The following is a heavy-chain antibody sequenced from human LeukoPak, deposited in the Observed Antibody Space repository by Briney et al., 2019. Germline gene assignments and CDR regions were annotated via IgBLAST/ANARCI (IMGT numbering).Heavy chain of an antibody. Sequence: PGGSLRLSCAASGFTLSSYSMNWVRQAPGKGLEWVSYISSSSSTIYYADSVKGRFTISRDNAKNSLYLQMNSLRAEDTAVYYCARDRTIFGVVIKAHWGQGTLVTVSS. V-gene: IGHV3-48*01. D-gene: IGHD3-3*01. CDR2: ISSSSSTI. CDR3: ARDRTIFGVVIKAH. J-gene: IGHJ4*02. CDR1: GFTLSSYS.